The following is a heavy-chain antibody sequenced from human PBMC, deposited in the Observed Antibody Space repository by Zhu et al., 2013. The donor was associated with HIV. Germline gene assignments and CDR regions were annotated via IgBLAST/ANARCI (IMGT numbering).Heavy chain of an antibody. V-gene: IGHV1-18*01. CDR1: GYTFTSYG. D-gene: IGHD2-15*01. CDR2: ISAYNGNT. CDR3: ARLFVELDDSSDKRVYYYYGMDV. Sequence: QVQLVQSGAEVKKPGASVKVSCKASGYTFTSYGISWVRQAPGQGLEWMGWISAYNGNTNYAQKLQGRVAMTTDTSTSTAYMELRSLRSDDTAVYYCARLFVELDDSSDKRVYYYYGMDVWGQGTTVTVSS. J-gene: IGHJ6*02.